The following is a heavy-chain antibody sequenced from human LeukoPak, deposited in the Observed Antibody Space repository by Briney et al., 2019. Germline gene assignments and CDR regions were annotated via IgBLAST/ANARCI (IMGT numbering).Heavy chain of an antibody. J-gene: IGHJ4*02. CDR2: IWYDGSDK. V-gene: IGHV3-33*06. Sequence: GGSLRLSCTASGFTFSSYGMHWVRQAPGKGLEWLTIIWYDGSDKYYADSAKGRFTISGDNSKNTLYLQMNSLRAEDTAVYYCGKDLGSNGNYLDRVDYWGQGTLVTVSS. D-gene: IGHD3-22*01. CDR1: GFTFSSYG. CDR3: GKDLGSNGNYLDRVDY.